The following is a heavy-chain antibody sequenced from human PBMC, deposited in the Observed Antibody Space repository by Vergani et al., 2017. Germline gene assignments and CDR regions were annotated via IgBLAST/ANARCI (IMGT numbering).Heavy chain of an antibody. V-gene: IGHV5-51*03. D-gene: IGHD2-2*01. Sequence: EVQLVQSGAEVKKPGESLKISCKGSGYSFTSYWIGWVRQMPGKGLEWMGIIYPGDSDTRYSPSFQGQVTISADKSISTAYLQWSSLKASDTAMYHCARRVVPAATGGAFDIWGQGTMVTVSS. J-gene: IGHJ3*02. CDR2: IYPGDSDT. CDR1: GYSFTSYW. CDR3: ARRVVPAATGGAFDI.